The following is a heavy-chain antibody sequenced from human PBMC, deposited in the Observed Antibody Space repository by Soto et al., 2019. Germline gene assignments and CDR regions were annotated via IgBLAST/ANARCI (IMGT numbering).Heavy chain of an antibody. J-gene: IGHJ5*02. CDR1: GYSFSTYS. D-gene: IGHD6-13*01. Sequence: PGGSLRLSCAASGYSFSTYSLHSVRLAPGTWLVWVSRINSDGSSTSYADSVKGRLTIYRDTAKNTMYLQMRSLRAEDTDVYYCARALRSSSPSYPVGFDPWAQGTLVTIS. V-gene: IGHV3-74*01. CDR2: INSDGSST. CDR3: ARALRSSSPSYPVGFDP.